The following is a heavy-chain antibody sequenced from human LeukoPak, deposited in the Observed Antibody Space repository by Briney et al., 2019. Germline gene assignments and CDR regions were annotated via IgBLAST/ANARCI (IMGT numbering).Heavy chain of an antibody. D-gene: IGHD1-26*01. J-gene: IGHJ5*02. CDR3: TTGGMWELLRGRWFDP. V-gene: IGHV3-15*01. CDR1: GFTFNNAW. CDR2: IKSKTDGGTT. Sequence: GGSLRPSCAASGFTFNNAWMSWVRQAQGKGLEWVGRIKSKTDGGTTDYAAPVKGRFTISRDDSKNTLYLQMNSLKTEDTAVYYCTTGGMWELLRGRWFDPWGQGTLVTVSS.